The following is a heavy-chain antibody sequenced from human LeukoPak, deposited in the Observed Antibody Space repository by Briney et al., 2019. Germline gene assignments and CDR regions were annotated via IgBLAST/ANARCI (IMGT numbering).Heavy chain of an antibody. CDR1: GGSISSGSYY. CDR2: IYTSGST. CDR3: ARAPDWYFDL. V-gene: IGHV4-61*02. D-gene: IGHD2-2*01. J-gene: IGHJ2*01. Sequence: SETLSLTCTVSGGSISSGSYYWSWIRQPAGKGLEWIGRIYTSGSTNYNPSLKSRATISVDTSKNQFSLKLSSVTAADTAVYYCARAPDWYFDLWGRGTLVTVSS.